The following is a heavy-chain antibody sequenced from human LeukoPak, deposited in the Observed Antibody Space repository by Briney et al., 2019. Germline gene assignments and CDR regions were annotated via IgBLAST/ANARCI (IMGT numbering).Heavy chain of an antibody. J-gene: IGHJ5*02. V-gene: IGHV1-69*06. Sequence: SVKVSCKASGGTFSGYAISWVRQAPGQGLEWMGGIIPIFGTANYAQKFQGRVTITADKSTSTAYMELSSLRSEDTAVYYCASRPIIVGATDWFDPWGQGTLVTVSS. CDR2: IIPIFGTA. D-gene: IGHD1-26*01. CDR3: ASRPIIVGATDWFDP. CDR1: GGTFSGYA.